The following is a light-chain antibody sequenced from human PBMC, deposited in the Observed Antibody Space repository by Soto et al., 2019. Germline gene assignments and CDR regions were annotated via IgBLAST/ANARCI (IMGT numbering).Light chain of an antibody. Sequence: MTQSPLSLPVTPGEPASISCRPSQSLLHDTGYNYLHWYQQKPGTAPKLLIYATSNLQSGVPSRFSGSGSGTDFTLTINSLQPEDFATYYCQQAYSTPWTFGQGTKVDIK. CDR1: QSLLHDTGYNY. CDR2: ATS. J-gene: IGKJ1*01. V-gene: IGKV1-39*01. CDR3: QQAYSTPWT.